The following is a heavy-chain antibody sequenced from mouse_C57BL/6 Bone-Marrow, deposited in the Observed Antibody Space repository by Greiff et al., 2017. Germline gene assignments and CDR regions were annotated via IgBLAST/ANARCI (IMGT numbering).Heavy chain of an antibody. CDR2: ISGAGGNT. J-gene: IGHJ3*01. CDR1: GFTFSSYT. CDR3: AGEYYYGGAD. Sequence: EVKLVESGGGLVKPGGSLKLSCAASGFTFSSYTMSWVRQTPEQRLEWVATISGAGGNTNYPASVKGRFTITSDNATNTLYLQMSRLRAEDTALYYCAGEYYYGGADWGQGTLVTVSA. V-gene: IGHV5-9*01. D-gene: IGHD1-1*01.